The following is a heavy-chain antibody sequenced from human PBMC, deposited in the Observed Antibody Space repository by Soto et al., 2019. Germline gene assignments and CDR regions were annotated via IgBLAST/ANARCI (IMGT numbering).Heavy chain of an antibody. D-gene: IGHD3-16*02. V-gene: IGHV1-69*13. CDR1: GGTFSSYA. Sequence: SVKVSCKASGGTFSSYAISWVRQAPGQGLEWMGGIIPIFGTANYAQKFQGRVTITADESTSTAYMELSSLRSEDTAVYYCARAMLGELSTHYYYYGMDVWGQGTTVTVSS. CDR3: ARAMLGELSTHYYYYGMDV. J-gene: IGHJ6*02. CDR2: IIPIFGTA.